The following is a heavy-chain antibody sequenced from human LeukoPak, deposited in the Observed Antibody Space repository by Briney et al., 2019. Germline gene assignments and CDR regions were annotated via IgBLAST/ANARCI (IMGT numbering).Heavy chain of an antibody. CDR3: AELGITMIGGV. V-gene: IGHV3-48*04. CDR1: GFTFSGYS. D-gene: IGHD3-10*02. Sequence: GGSLRLSCAASGFTFSGYSMNWVRQAPGKGPEWVSYISSSGSTIYYADSVKGRFTISRDNAKNSLYLQMNSLRADDTAVYYCAELGITMIGGVWGKGTTVTISS. J-gene: IGHJ6*04. CDR2: ISSSGSTI.